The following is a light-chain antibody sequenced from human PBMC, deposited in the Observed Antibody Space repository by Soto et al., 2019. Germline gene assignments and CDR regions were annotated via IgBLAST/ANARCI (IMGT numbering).Light chain of an antibody. J-gene: IGKJ5*01. CDR3: QLYGSSPLVT. Sequence: ETVLTQSPGTLSLSPGERATLSCRASQSVSSSYLAWYQQRPGQAPRLLIYGTSTRATGIPDRFSGSGSGTDFSLTISRLKPEDFAVYYCQLYGSSPLVTFVQGTRLEIK. V-gene: IGKV3-20*01. CDR2: GTS. CDR1: QSVSSSY.